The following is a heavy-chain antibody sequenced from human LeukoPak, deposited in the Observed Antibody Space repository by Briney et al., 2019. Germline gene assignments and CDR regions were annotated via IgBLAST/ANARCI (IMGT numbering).Heavy chain of an antibody. CDR2: INPNSGGT. CDR1: GYTFTGYY. Sequence: ASVKVSCNASGYTFTGYYMHWVRQAPGQGLEWMGWINPNSGGTNYAQKFQGRVTMTRNTSISTAYMELSSLRSEDTAVYYCARAKGYYLGYYFDYWGQGTLVTVSS. J-gene: IGHJ4*02. V-gene: IGHV1-2*02. CDR3: ARAKGYYLGYYFDY. D-gene: IGHD3-3*01.